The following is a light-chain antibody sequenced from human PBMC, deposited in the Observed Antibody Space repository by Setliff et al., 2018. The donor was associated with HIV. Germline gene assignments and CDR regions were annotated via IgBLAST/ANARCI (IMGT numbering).Light chain of an antibody. CDR3: QHYTGYSTWM. CDR1: QSIDYW. Sequence: DIQMTQSPSTLSASVGDRVTITCRASQSIDYWLAWYQQKPGKAPNLLIYRTSVLETGVPSRFSGGGSGTEFTLTISNLQPDDFATYYCQHYTGYSTWMVGQGTKVDIK. J-gene: IGKJ1*01. V-gene: IGKV1-5*03. CDR2: RTS.